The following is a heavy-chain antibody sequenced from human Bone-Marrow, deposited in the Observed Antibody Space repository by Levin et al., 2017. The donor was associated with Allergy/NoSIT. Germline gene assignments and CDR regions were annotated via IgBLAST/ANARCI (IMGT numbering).Heavy chain of an antibody. J-gene: IGHJ6*02. D-gene: IGHD3-22*01. Sequence: SCTVSGGSISGGGYFWSWLRQHPGKHLEWIGYMYYSGTTDYNPSLKSRVRISVDTSKNQFSLKLNSVIAADTAVYYCARSSGSAYYYGMDVWGQGTTVTVSS. CDR2: MYYSGTT. V-gene: IGHV4-31*03. CDR1: GGSISGGGYF. CDR3: ARSSGSAYYYGMDV.